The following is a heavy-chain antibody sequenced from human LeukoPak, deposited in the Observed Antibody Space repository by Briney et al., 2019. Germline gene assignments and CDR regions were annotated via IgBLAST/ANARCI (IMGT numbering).Heavy chain of an antibody. J-gene: IGHJ4*02. D-gene: IGHD6-13*01. CDR2: IIPIFGTA. CDR1: GGTFSSYA. CDR3: ARTIAAPGGNDY. Sequence: ASVKVSCKASGGTFSSYAISWVRQAPGQGLEWMGGIIPIFGTANYAQKFQGRVTITADESTSTAYMELSSLRSEDTAVYYCARTIAAPGGNDYWGQGTLVTVSS. V-gene: IGHV1-69*01.